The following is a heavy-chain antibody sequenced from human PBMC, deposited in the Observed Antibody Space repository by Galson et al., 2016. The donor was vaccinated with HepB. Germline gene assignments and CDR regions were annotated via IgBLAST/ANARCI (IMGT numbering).Heavy chain of an antibody. CDR3: AKGQRSTWGDGMDV. CDR1: GFTFDDYA. CDR2: ISWNSGSI. D-gene: IGHD3-16*01. J-gene: IGHJ6*02. V-gene: IGHV3-9*01. Sequence: SLRLSCAASGFTFDDYAMYWVRQAPGKGLEWVSGISWNSGSIGYADSVKGRFAISRDNANNSLYLQMNSLRAEDTALYYCAKGQRSTWGDGMDVWGQGTTVTVSS.